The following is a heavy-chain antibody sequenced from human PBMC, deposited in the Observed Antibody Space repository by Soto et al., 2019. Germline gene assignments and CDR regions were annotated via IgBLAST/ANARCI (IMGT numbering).Heavy chain of an antibody. V-gene: IGHV3-9*01. Sequence: PGVSLRLSCAAPGFTFDDYGMHWVRQAPGKGLEWVSSINWNSGTIGYADSVKGRFTTSRDNAKNSLYLQMNSLRVEDPPLSYSARGASASLTRAVYFDSWGQGTLVTVSS. D-gene: IGHD6-19*01. CDR1: GFTFDDYG. CDR2: INWNSGTI. J-gene: IGHJ4*02. CDR3: ARGASASLTRAVYFDS.